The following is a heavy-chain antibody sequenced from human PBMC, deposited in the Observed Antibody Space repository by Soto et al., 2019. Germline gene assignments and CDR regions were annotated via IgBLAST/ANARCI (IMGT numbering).Heavy chain of an antibody. CDR3: AKEYDGSSGYLTRTDAFDI. D-gene: IGHD3-22*01. CDR2: ISYDGSNK. V-gene: IGHV3-30*18. CDR1: GFTFSSYG. Sequence: QVQLVESGGGVVQPGRSLRLSCAASGFTFSSYGMHWVRQAPGKGLEWVAVISYDGSNKYYADAVKGRFTISRDNSKNTLYLQMNSLRAEDTAVYSCAKEYDGSSGYLTRTDAFDIWGQGTMVTVSS. J-gene: IGHJ3*02.